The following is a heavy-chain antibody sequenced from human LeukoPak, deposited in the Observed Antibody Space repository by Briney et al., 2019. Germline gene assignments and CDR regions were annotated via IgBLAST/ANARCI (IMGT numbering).Heavy chain of an antibody. D-gene: IGHD2-21*01. V-gene: IGHV1-69*13. CDR3: ATRRACGGDCCSVGALDY. CDR2: VVPFFGTA. Sequence: SVNVSCNASGSTFSVDGFSWERVAPGPGHGWVGRVVPFFGTAAYAYAFQGRVTITAADSTETVYMELSSLTSDDTAIYFCATRRACGGDCCSVGALDYWGQGALVTVSS. J-gene: IGHJ4*02. CDR1: GSTFSVDG.